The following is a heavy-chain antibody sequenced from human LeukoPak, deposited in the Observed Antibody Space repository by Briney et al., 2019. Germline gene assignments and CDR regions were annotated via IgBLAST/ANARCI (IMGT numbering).Heavy chain of an antibody. V-gene: IGHV4-59*08. CDR3: ARHDDCGGDCYSEYFDY. D-gene: IGHD2-21*02. CDR2: IYYSGST. CDR1: GGSISSYY. J-gene: IGHJ4*02. Sequence: SETLSLTCTVSGGSISSYYWSWIRQPPGKGLEWIGYIYYSGSTNYNPSLKSRVTISVDTSKNQFSLKLSSVTAADTAVYYYARHDDCGGDCYSEYFDYWGQGTLVTVSS.